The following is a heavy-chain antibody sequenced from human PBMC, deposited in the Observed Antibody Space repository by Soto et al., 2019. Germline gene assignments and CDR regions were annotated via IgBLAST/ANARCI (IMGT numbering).Heavy chain of an antibody. CDR1: GDSVSSNTAS. D-gene: IGHD5-12*01. J-gene: IGHJ5*02. CDR3: AKGDNLGPKTGYAFDP. V-gene: IGHV6-1*01. Sequence: SQTLSLTCAISGDSVSSNTASWNWIRQSPSRGLEWLGRTYFRSKWYNDYAVSVKSRIIINPDTSNNQFSLQLNSVTPEDTAVYFCAKGDNLGPKTGYAFDPWGQGTMVTVSS. CDR2: TYFRSKWYN.